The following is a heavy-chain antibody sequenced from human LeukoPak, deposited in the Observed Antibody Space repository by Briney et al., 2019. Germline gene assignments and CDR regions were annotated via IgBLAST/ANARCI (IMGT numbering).Heavy chain of an antibody. Sequence: ASVKVSCKASGGTFSSYAISWVRQAPGQGLEWMGGIIPIFGTANYAQKFQGRVTITTDESTSTAYMELSSLRSEDTAVYYCARDTRGVGWAYYYMDVWGKGTTVTVSS. CDR1: GGTFSSYA. V-gene: IGHV1-69*05. J-gene: IGHJ6*03. CDR2: IIPIFGTA. D-gene: IGHD3-3*01. CDR3: ARDTRGVGWAYYYMDV.